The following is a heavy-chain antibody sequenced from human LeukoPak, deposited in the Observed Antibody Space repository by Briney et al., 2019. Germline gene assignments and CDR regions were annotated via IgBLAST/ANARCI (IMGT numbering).Heavy chain of an antibody. CDR3: AREPYTIFGVVTSYYYGMDV. Sequence: GGSLRLSCAASGFTFSDYYMSWIRQAPGKGLEWVSVIYSGGSTYYADSVKGRFTISRDNSKNTLYLQMNSLRAEDTAVYYCAREPYTIFGVVTSYYYGMDVWGQGTTVTVSS. V-gene: IGHV3-66*01. CDR1: GFTFSDYY. CDR2: IYSGGST. D-gene: IGHD3-3*01. J-gene: IGHJ6*02.